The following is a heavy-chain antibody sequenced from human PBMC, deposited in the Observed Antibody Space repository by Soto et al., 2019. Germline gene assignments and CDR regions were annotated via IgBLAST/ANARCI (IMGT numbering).Heavy chain of an antibody. V-gene: IGHV3-9*01. Sequence: EVQLVESGGGLVQPGRSLRLSCAASGFTFDDYAMHWVRQAPGKGLEWVSGISWNSGSIGYADSVKGRFTISRDNAKNSLYLEMNSLRAEATALYYCAKDKGWGLRGNGGGGLSYFDYWGQGTLVTVSS. CDR1: GFTFDDYA. J-gene: IGHJ4*02. CDR2: ISWNSGSI. CDR3: AKDKGWGLRGNGGGGLSYFDY. D-gene: IGHD5-12*01.